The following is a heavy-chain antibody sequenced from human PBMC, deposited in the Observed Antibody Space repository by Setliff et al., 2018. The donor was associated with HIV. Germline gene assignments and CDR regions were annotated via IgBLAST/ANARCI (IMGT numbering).Heavy chain of an antibody. Sequence: SETLSLTCAVSGGSISSVNWWTWVRQPPGKGLEWIGEIDHSGGTKYNPSLTGRVTISVDTSKNHFSLKLTSVTAADTAVYFCARQGGNYFVDNWGQGTLVTVSS. D-gene: IGHD1-7*01. J-gene: IGHJ4*02. V-gene: IGHV4-4*02. CDR2: IDHSGGT. CDR3: ARQGGNYFVDN. CDR1: GGSISSVNW.